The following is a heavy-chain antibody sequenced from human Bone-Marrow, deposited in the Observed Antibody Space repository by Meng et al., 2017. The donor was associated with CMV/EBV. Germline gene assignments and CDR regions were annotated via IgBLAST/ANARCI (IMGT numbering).Heavy chain of an antibody. J-gene: IGHJ3*01. CDR2: INHSGST. D-gene: IGHD3-22*01. CDR3: ASRSGD. Sequence: SEALSLTCTVSGGSISSSSYYWSWIRQPPGKGLEWIGEINHSGSTNYNPSLKSRVTISVDTSKNQFSLKLSSVTAADTAVYYCASRSGDWGQGTMVTVSS. V-gene: IGHV4-39*07. CDR1: GGSISSSSYY.